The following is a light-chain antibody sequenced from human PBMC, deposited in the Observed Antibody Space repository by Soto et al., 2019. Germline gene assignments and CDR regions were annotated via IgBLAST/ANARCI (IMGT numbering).Light chain of an antibody. CDR1: QSVLYSSNNKNY. CDR2: WAS. J-gene: IGKJ2*01. V-gene: IGKV4-1*01. CDR3: QQYYNTPSYT. Sequence: DIVMTQSPDSLAVSLGERATINCKSSQSVLYSSNNKNYLAWYQQKPGQPPKLLIYWASTRESGVPDRFSGSGSGTDFTLTISSLQAEDVAVYYCQQYYNTPSYTFGPGTKLEIK.